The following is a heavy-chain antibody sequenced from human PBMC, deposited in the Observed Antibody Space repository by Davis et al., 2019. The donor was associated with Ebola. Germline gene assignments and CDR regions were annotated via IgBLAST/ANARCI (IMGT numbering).Heavy chain of an antibody. Sequence: GESLKISCAASGFTFSNYGMSWVRQAPGKGLEWVSAIDGGGDATYYADSVKGRFTISRDNSKNTLFLQMNSLRAEDTAVYYCAKDWGYMVRGVMIDYWGQGTLVTVSS. CDR1: GFTFSNYG. D-gene: IGHD3-10*01. CDR3: AKDWGYMVRGVMIDY. CDR2: IDGGGDAT. V-gene: IGHV3-23*01. J-gene: IGHJ4*02.